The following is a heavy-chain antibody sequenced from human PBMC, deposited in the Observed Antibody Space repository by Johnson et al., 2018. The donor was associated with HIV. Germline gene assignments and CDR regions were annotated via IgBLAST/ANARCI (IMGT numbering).Heavy chain of an antibody. D-gene: IGHD6-19*01. Sequence: QVQLVESGGGVVRPGGSLRLSCAASGFTFSSYGMHWVRQAPGKGLEWVSFIRYDGSDKHYADSVKGRFTISRDNSKNTVYLQTNSLRAEDSAVYYCARGIAVSNWVDIWGQGTMVTVSS. J-gene: IGHJ3*02. CDR2: IRYDGSDK. V-gene: IGHV3-30*02. CDR1: GFTFSSYG. CDR3: ARGIAVSNWVDI.